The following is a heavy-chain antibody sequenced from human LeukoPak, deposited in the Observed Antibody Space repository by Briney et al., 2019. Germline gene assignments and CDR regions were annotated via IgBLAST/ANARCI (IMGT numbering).Heavy chain of an antibody. J-gene: IGHJ4*02. CDR3: ARDRLRIFGVVTYMFDY. V-gene: IGHV3-11*01. CDR2: ISSSGSTI. D-gene: IGHD3-3*01. Sequence: GGALRLSCAASGFTFSDYYMSWIRQAPGKGLEWVSYISSSGSTIYYADSVKGRFTISRDNAKNSLYLQMNSLRAEDTAVYYCARDRLRIFGVVTYMFDYWGQGTLVTVSS. CDR1: GFTFSDYY.